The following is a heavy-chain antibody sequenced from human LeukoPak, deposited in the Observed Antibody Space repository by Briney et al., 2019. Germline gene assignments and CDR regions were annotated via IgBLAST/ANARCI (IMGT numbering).Heavy chain of an antibody. D-gene: IGHD6-19*01. CDR3: ARDSLDSSGWYYFDY. CDR2: ISGSGGST. CDR1: GFTFSSYA. Sequence: GASLRLPCAASGFTFSSYAMSWVRQAPGKGLEWVSAISGSGGSTYYADSVKGRFTISRDNSKNTLYLQMNSLRAEDTAVYYCARDSLDSSGWYYFDYWGQGTLVTVSS. V-gene: IGHV3-23*01. J-gene: IGHJ4*02.